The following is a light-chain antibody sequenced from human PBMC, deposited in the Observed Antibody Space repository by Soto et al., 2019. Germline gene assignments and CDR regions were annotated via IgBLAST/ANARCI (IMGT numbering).Light chain of an antibody. CDR3: SSSTSSSTLAYV. Sequence: QSALTQPASVSGSPGQTITISCTGTSSDVGGYNYVSWYQQHPGKAPKLMIYEVSNRPSGVSNRFSCSKSGNTASLTISGLQAEDEDDYYCSSSTSSSTLAYVFGTGTTLPVL. V-gene: IGLV2-14*01. J-gene: IGLJ1*01. CDR1: SSDVGGYNY. CDR2: EVS.